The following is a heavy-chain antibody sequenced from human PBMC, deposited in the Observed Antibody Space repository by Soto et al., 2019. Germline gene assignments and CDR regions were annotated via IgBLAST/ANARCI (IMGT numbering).Heavy chain of an antibody. CDR1: GYTFTSYY. J-gene: IGHJ4*02. CDR3: AREDTRHFDY. Sequence: QVQLVQSGAEVKKPGASVKVSCKASGYTFTSYYMHWVRQAPGQGLEWMGIINPSGGSTSYAQKFQGRVSMTRYTSRSTVYMELSSLRSEDTAVYYCAREDTRHFDYWGQGTLVTVYS. CDR2: INPSGGST. V-gene: IGHV1-46*03.